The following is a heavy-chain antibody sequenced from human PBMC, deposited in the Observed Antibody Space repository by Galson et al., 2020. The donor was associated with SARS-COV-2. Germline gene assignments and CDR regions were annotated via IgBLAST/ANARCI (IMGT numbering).Heavy chain of an antibody. D-gene: IGHD2-8*02. V-gene: IGHV3-48*01. CDR2: ISSSGDTI. Sequence: GGSLRLSCAGSGFTFSTYSMNWVRQAPGKGLEWLSYISSSGDTIYYSDSVKGRFTISRDNDKYSLYLQMNSLRAEDTAVYYCASELVDAFDIWGQGTMVTVSS. CDR3: ASELVDAFDI. CDR1: GFTFSTYS. J-gene: IGHJ3*02.